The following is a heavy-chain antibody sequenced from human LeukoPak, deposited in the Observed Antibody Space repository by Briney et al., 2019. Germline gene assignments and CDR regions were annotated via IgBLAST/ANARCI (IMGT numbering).Heavy chain of an antibody. V-gene: IGHV1-2*02. Sequence: VASVKVSCKASGYTFTGYYMHWVRQAPGQGLEWMGWINPNSGGTKYAQKFQGRVTMTRDTSINTAYMELSRLRSDDTAVYYCARDRGVDYCSGGSCSHYYYYMDVWGKGTTVTISS. D-gene: IGHD2-15*01. CDR1: GYTFTGYY. CDR2: INPNSGGT. J-gene: IGHJ6*03. CDR3: ARDRGVDYCSGGSCSHYYYYMDV.